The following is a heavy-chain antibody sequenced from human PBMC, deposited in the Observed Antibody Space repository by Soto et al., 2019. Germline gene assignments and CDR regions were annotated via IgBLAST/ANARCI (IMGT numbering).Heavy chain of an antibody. D-gene: IGHD3-10*01. CDR1: GGTFSSYT. CDR2: FIPILGIA. Sequence: QVQLVQSGAEVKKPGSSVKVSCKASGGTFSSYTISWVRQAPGQGLEWMGRFIPILGIATYARKFQGRVTITADKSTSTAYLELSSLRPEDTAVYYCARSSYDGSGSQFGYNWFDPWGQGTLVTVSS. CDR3: ARSSYDGSGSQFGYNWFDP. J-gene: IGHJ5*02. V-gene: IGHV1-69*02.